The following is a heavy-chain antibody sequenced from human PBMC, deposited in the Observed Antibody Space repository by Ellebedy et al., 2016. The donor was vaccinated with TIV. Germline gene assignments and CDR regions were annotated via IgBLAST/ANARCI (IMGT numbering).Heavy chain of an antibody. V-gene: IGHV1-18*01. CDR2: NSAYNGNT. CDR3: ARDSFGDTFYYYGMDI. Sequence: ASVKVSCKASGYSFSTYDIHWVRQATGQGLEWMGWNSAYNGNTNYAQKLQGRVTMTTDTSTSTAYMELRSLRSDDTAVYYCARDSFGDTFYYYGMDIWGQGTTVTVSS. J-gene: IGHJ6*02. CDR1: GYSFSTYD. D-gene: IGHD4-17*01.